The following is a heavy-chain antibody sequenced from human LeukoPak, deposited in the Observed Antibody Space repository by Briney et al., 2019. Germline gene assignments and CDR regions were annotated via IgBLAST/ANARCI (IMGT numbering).Heavy chain of an antibody. CDR2: IKGNTDGGTT. V-gene: IGHV3-15*01. CDR3: ANLEAVAGSGHFDY. J-gene: IGHJ4*02. D-gene: IGHD6-19*01. Sequence: GGSLRLSCAASGFTFSNTWMSWVRQAPGKGLEWVGRIKGNTDGGTTDYAAPVKGRFTISRDASKNTLYLQMNTLRAEDTAVYYCANLEAVAGSGHFDYWGQGTLVTVSS. CDR1: GFTFSNTW.